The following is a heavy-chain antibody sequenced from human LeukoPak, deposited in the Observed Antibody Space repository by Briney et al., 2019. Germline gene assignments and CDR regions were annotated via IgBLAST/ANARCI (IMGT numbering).Heavy chain of an antibody. CDR2: IYPGGSDT. CDR1: GYSFPIYW. Sequence: PVESLKIYCQGSGYSFPIYWIAWVRQLPGKGLELMGTIYPGGSDTRYSPSFQGQVTISADKSISTAYLQWSSLKASDTAMYYCASRSSSRYYYGYWGQGTLVTVSS. V-gene: IGHV5-51*01. J-gene: IGHJ4*02. D-gene: IGHD3-22*01. CDR3: ASRSSSRYYYGY.